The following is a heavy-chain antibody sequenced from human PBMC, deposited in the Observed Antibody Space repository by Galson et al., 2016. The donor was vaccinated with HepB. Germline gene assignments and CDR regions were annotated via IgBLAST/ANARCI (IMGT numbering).Heavy chain of an antibody. CDR3: ARTSYRECTGTHCVNFRYYYYFMDV. J-gene: IGHJ6*03. Sequence: PLRLSCAASGFTVSDYYMTWVRQAPGKGLEWVSVVFLGGSTYYAQSVEGRFTISRADSKNTLHLQMNSLTAEDTAVYFCARTSYRECTGTHCVNFRYYYYFMDVWGKGTTVTVSS. CDR1: GFTVSDYY. D-gene: IGHD2-8*02. CDR2: VFLGGST. V-gene: IGHV3-53*01.